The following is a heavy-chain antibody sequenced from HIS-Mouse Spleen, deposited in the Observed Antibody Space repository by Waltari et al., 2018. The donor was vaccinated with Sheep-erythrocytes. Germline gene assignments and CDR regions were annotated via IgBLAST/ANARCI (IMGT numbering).Heavy chain of an antibody. CDR1: GFTFSSSS. CDR2: ISSSSSYI. D-gene: IGHD1-1*01. CDR3: ARDTGTDAFDI. Sequence: EVQLVESGGGLVKPGGSLRLSCAASGFTFSSSSMNWVRQAPGKEVEWVSSISSSSSYIYYADSVKGRFTISRDNAKNSLYLQMNSLRAEDTAVYYCARDTGTDAFDIWGQGTMVTVSS. V-gene: IGHV3-21*01. J-gene: IGHJ3*02.